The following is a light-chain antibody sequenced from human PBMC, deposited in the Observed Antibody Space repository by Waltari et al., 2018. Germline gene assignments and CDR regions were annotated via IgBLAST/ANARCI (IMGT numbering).Light chain of an antibody. Sequence: EIVLTQSPGTLSLSPGERATLSCRASQTVRTTYLAWYQQKPGQAPTLLMYGSSSRATGIPDRFSGRGSGTDFSLTISSLEPEDFAVYYCQQYDISPLTFGGGTKVEIK. J-gene: IGKJ4*01. CDR1: QTVRTTY. V-gene: IGKV3-20*01. CDR3: QQYDISPLT. CDR2: GSS.